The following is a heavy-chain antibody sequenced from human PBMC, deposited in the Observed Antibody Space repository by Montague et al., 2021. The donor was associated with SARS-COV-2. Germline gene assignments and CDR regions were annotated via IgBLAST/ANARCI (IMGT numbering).Heavy chain of an antibody. CDR1: GGSISSGSYF. V-gene: IGHV4-39*01. D-gene: IGHD6-25*01. CDR3: ARLICSGARTWFDP. J-gene: IGHJ5*02. CDR2: IHYTGST. Sequence: SETLSLTCTVSGGSISSGSYFWGWIRQPPGKGLEHIGSIHYTGSTYSTSLKSRVTMSTDTSKNQFFLALSSVTAADTAVYYCARLICSGARTWFDPWGQGTLVTVSS.